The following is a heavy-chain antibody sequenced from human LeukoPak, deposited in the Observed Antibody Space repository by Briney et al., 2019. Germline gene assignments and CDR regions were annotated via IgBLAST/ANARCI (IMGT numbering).Heavy chain of an antibody. D-gene: IGHD3-22*01. CDR3: ARDRSLYYYDGSGYDGY. V-gene: IGHV3-23*01. CDR2: VSGSGTST. CDR1: GFPFSSYG. J-gene: IGHJ4*02. Sequence: GGSLRLSCAGSGFPFSSYGMAWVRQAPGKGLEWVSSVSGSGTSTYYADSVRGRFTISRDNDKNTLDRQMNSLRAEDTALYYWARDRSLYYYDGSGYDGYWGQGILVTVSS.